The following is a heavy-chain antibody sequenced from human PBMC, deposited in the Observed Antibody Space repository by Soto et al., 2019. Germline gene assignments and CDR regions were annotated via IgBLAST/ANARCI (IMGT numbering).Heavy chain of an antibody. CDR2: IFPGDSDT. J-gene: IGHJ3*02. D-gene: IGHD3-22*01. CDR3: ASNKDSSGQHAFDI. Sequence: GESLKISCKVSGYSFVTNWIAWVRQKPGKGLEWMGMIFPGDSDTRYSPSFQGQVTISADESTSTAYLQWSSLKASDTAMYYCASNKDSSGQHAFDIWGQGTMVTVSS. V-gene: IGHV5-51*01. CDR1: GYSFVTNW.